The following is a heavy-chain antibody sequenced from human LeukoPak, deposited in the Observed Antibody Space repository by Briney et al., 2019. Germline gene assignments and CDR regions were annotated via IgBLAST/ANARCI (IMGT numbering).Heavy chain of an antibody. CDR2: IYSGGST. J-gene: IGHJ6*02. CDR1: AFSVSSNY. V-gene: IGHV3-53*01. CDR3: ARVASTSPYFYGLDV. Sequence: GGSLRLSCAASAFSVSSNYMSWVRQAPGKGLEWVSVIYSGGSTYYADSVKGRFTISRDKSKNTVYLQMNSLSAEDTAIYYCARVASTSPYFYGLDVWGQGTTVTVSS.